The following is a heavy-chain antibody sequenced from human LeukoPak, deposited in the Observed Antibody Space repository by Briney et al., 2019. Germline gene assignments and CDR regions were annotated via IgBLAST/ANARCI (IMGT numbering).Heavy chain of an antibody. CDR1: GGSFSGYY. Sequence: PSETLSLTCAVYGGSFSGYYWSWIRQPPGKGLEWIGEINHSGSTNYNPSLKSRVTLSVDTSKNQFSLKLSSVTAADTAVYYCARGDGSGSYYNGVGYYYYMDVWGKGTTVTISS. D-gene: IGHD3-10*01. CDR3: ARGDGSGSYYNGVGYYYYMDV. V-gene: IGHV4-34*01. CDR2: INHSGST. J-gene: IGHJ6*03.